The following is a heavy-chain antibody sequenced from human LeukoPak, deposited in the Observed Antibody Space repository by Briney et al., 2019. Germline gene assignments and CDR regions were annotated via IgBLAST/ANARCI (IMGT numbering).Heavy chain of an antibody. V-gene: IGHV4-30-4*01. CDR1: GGSITSADDF. Sequence: PSETLSLTCSVSGGSITSADDFWSWIRQPPGKGLEWIGYIYYTGTTTYNPSLSGRVNMSVDTSKNLLSLRLTSVTAADTAVYYCARQMVVTPFWFDPWGQGTLVTVSS. J-gene: IGHJ5*02. D-gene: IGHD4-23*01. CDR2: IYYTGTT. CDR3: ARQMVVTPFWFDP.